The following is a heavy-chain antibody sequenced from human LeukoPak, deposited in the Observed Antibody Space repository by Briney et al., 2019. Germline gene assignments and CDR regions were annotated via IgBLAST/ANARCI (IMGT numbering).Heavy chain of an antibody. CDR3: ARDEGSGWYAY. CDR1: GGSISSYY. J-gene: IGHJ4*02. D-gene: IGHD6-19*01. Sequence: SETLSLTCTVSGGSISSYYWSWIRQPAGRGLEWIGRIHTSGSTNYNPSLKSRITMSGDTSKNLFSLRLTSVTAADTAIYYCARDEGSGWYAYWGQGTLVTVSS. V-gene: IGHV4-4*07. CDR2: IHTSGST.